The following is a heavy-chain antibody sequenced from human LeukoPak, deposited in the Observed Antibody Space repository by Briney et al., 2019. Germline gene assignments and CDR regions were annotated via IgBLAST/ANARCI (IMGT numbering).Heavy chain of an antibody. Sequence: HAGRSLRLSCAASGFTFSSYAMHWVRQAPGKGLEWVAVISYDGSNKYYADSVKGRFTISRDNSKITLYLQMNSLRAEDTAVYYCARAMARDYFDYWGQGTLVTVSS. J-gene: IGHJ4*02. CDR3: ARAMARDYFDY. V-gene: IGHV3-30-3*01. CDR1: GFTFSSYA. CDR2: ISYDGSNK. D-gene: IGHD3-10*01.